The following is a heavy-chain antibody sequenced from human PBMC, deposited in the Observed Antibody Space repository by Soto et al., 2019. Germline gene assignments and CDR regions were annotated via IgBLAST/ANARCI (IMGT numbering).Heavy chain of an antibody. Sequence: GASVKVSCKASGYTFTSYYMHWVRQAPGQGLEWMGIINPSGGSTSYAQKFQGRVTMTRDTSTSTVYMELSSLRSEDTAVYYCAGSGRPGYFDYWGQGTLVTVSS. CDR2: INPSGGST. CDR3: AGSGRPGYFDY. CDR1: GYTFTSYY. D-gene: IGHD6-19*01. V-gene: IGHV1-46*01. J-gene: IGHJ4*02.